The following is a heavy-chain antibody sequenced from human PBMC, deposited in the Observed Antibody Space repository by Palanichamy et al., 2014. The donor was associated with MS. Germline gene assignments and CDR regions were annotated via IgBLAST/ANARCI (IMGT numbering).Heavy chain of an antibody. J-gene: IGHJ4*02. Sequence: TSSSYYWGWDPPAPRKGLEWIGSIYYSGSTYYNPSLKSRVTISVDTSMNQFSLKLNSVTAADTAVYYCARRRPGYCADVSCYGTFDYWGQGILVTVSS. CDR2: IYYSGST. D-gene: IGHD2-15*01. V-gene: IGHV4-39*01. CDR3: ARRRPGYCADVSCYGTFDY. CDR1: TSSSYY.